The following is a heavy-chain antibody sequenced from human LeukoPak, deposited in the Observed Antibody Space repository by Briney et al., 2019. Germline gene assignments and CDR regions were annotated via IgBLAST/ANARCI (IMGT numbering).Heavy chain of an antibody. CDR2: ISPSGDIT. J-gene: IGHJ4*02. Sequence: GGTLRLSCAASGFIFSSHGMNWVRQAPGKGLEWVSGISPSGDITYYADSVKGRFTISRDNSKNTVYLQMDSLRFEDAAVYYCATVLGYDSSGYYYGGFDYWGQGTLVTVSS. D-gene: IGHD3-22*01. CDR3: ATVLGYDSSGYYYGGFDY. V-gene: IGHV3-23*01. CDR1: GFIFSSHG.